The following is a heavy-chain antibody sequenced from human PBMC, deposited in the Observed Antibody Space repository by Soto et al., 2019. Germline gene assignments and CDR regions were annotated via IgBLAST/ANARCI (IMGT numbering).Heavy chain of an antibody. CDR1: GYSFTSYW. Sequence: PGESLKISCKGSGYSFTSYWISWVRQMPGKGLEWMGRIDPSDSYTNYSPSFQGRVTISADKSISTAYLQWSSLTASDTAMYYCARLPNSYGDYYYGMDVWGQGTTVTVSS. CDR3: ARLPNSYGDYYYGMDV. D-gene: IGHD5-18*01. V-gene: IGHV5-10-1*01. CDR2: IDPSDSYT. J-gene: IGHJ6*02.